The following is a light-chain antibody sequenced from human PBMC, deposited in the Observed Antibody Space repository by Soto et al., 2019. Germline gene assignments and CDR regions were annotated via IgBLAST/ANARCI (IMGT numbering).Light chain of an antibody. CDR2: AAS. CDR1: QSISDY. J-gene: IGKJ1*01. Sequence: DIQMTQSPSSLSASVGDRVTITCRASQSISDYLNWYQQKPGKAPKVLIYAASSLHSGVPSRFSGSGSETDFTLTISSLQPEDFAAYYCQQSYSTPWTFGQGTKVEIK. CDR3: QQSYSTPWT. V-gene: IGKV1-39*01.